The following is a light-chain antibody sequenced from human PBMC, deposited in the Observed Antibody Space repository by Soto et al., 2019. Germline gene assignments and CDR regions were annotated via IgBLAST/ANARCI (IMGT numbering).Light chain of an antibody. J-gene: IGKJ1*01. Sequence: EIVMTQSPATLSESPGERVTLSCRASQSVSSNLAWYQQKHGQAPRLLIHGASTRATGVPAWFSGSGSGTDYTLTISSLQFEDFAVYYCQQYNNWPPTFGQGTKVDIK. V-gene: IGKV3-15*01. CDR1: QSVSSN. CDR3: QQYNNWPPT. CDR2: GAS.